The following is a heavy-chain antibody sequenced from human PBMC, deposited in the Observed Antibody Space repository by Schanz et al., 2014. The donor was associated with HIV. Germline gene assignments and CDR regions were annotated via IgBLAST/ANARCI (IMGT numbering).Heavy chain of an antibody. J-gene: IGHJ6*02. CDR3: ARGPFPGFSVSAYYFYSGLDV. CDR1: GESFSGYF. CDR2: INHSGST. Sequence: QVPLQQWGAGLLKPSETLSLTCAVYGESFSGYFWTWIRQSPGKGLEWIGEINHSGSTNYNPSLKSRVTFPVATSKNRFPLRRRSVTAADTGVYFCARGPFPGFSVSAYYFYSGLDVWGQGTAVTVSS. V-gene: IGHV4-34*01. D-gene: IGHD3-16*01.